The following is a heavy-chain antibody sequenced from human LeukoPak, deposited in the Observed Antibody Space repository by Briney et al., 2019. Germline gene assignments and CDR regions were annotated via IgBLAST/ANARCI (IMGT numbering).Heavy chain of an antibody. J-gene: IGHJ3*02. CDR2: INQDGSGE. CDR1: GFTFTNYW. V-gene: IGHV3-7*01. D-gene: IGHD2-8*02. CDR3: ARHWWHGLDI. Sequence: GGSLRLSCAASGFTFTNYWMTWVRQAPGKGLEWVANINQDGSGESYVDSVKGRFTISRDNAKNSVSLQMHGLRAEDTAVYYCARHWWHGLDIWGHGTLVTVSS.